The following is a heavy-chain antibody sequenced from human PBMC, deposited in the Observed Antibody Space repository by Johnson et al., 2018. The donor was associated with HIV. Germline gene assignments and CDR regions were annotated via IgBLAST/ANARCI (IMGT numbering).Heavy chain of an antibody. CDR1: GFIFSNAW. CDR2: LSYDGSNK. V-gene: IGHV3-30*14. D-gene: IGHD3-9*01. CDR3: ARDGRDLVTRGSFDV. Sequence: QMLLVESGGGLVQPGGSLRLSCAASGFIFSNAWMSWVRQAPGKGLEWVAVLSYDGSNKFYADSVKGRFTISRDNSKNMVYLQMNSLRPEDTAVDYCARDGRDLVTRGSFDVWGQGTVVTVSS. J-gene: IGHJ3*01.